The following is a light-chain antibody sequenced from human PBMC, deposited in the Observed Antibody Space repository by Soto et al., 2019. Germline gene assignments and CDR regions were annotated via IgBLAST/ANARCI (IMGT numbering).Light chain of an antibody. CDR3: QQSYSGPLT. CDR2: AAS. CDR1: QSISSY. V-gene: IGKV1-39*01. Sequence: IQMTHTPASLSASVVDRVTIICXASQSISSYLNWYQQKPGKAPKVLIYAASSLQSGVPSRFSGIGSGTDFTLSISSLQPEDFATYYCQQSYSGPLTFCGGTKVDIK. J-gene: IGKJ4*01.